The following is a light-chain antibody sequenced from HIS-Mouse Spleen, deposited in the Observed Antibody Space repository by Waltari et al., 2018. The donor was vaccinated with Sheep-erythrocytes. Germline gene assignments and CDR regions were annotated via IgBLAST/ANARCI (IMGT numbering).Light chain of an antibody. CDR1: SSDVGGYNY. CDR2: DVS. J-gene: IGLJ3*02. Sequence: QSALTQPRSVSGSPGQSVTISCTGTSSDVGGYNYVSWYKQHPGKAPKLMIYDVSKRPSGVPDRFSGSKSGTSATLGITGLQTGDEADYYCGTWDSSLSAGVFGGGTKLTVL. V-gene: IGLV2-11*01. CDR3: GTWDSSLSAGV.